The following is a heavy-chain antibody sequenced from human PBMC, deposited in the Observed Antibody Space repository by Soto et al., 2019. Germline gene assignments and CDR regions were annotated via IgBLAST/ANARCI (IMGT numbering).Heavy chain of an antibody. J-gene: IGHJ4*02. Sequence: EVQLVESGGGLVQPGGSLRLSCAASGLTFRTYWVIWVRQAPGKGLVWVSRVYNDGDSTLHAASVTGRFTNSRDNAKNTVDLQKSDQRVEDTAMYYCEVRPGYSPGGDYWGRGTLVTVSS. D-gene: IGHD2-15*01. CDR2: VYNDGDST. V-gene: IGHV3-74*03. CDR3: EVRPGYSPGGDY. CDR1: GLTFRTYW.